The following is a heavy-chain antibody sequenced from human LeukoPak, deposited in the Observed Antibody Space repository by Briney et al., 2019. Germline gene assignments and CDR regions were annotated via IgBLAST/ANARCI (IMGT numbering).Heavy chain of an antibody. V-gene: IGHV3-23*01. D-gene: IGHD3-22*01. CDR3: AKDFYYYDSSGYLPLDY. CDR2: ISGSGGST. J-gene: IGHJ4*02. Sequence: PGGALRLSCAASGFTFSSYGMSWVRQAPGKGLEWVSAISGSGGSTYYADSVKGRFTISRDNSKNTLYLQMNSLRAEDTAVYYCAKDFYYYDSSGYLPLDYWGQGTLVTVSS. CDR1: GFTFSSYG.